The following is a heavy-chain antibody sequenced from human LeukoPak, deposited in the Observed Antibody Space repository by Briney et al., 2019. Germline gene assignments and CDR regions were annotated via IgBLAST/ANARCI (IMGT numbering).Heavy chain of an antibody. CDR1: EFTFSSHG. D-gene: IGHD4-23*01. J-gene: IGHJ4*02. CDR2: IRYDGSNN. CDR3: SAPVATNY. V-gene: IGHV3-30*02. Sequence: GGSLRLSCVASEFTFSSHGMHWVRQAPGKGLEWVAFIRYDGSNNYYADSAKGRFTISRDNSKNTLYLQMNSLKAEDTAVYYCSAPVATNYWGQGTLVTVSS.